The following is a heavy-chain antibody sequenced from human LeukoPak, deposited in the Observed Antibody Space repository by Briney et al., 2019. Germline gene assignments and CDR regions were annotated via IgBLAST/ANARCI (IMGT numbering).Heavy chain of an antibody. CDR1: GFIFSSYN. J-gene: IGHJ4*02. CDR3: ARVLGYYYDSRGHDY. D-gene: IGHD3-22*01. CDR2: ISTSSSYI. Sequence: GGSLRLSCAASGFIFSSYNMNWVRQAPGKGLEWVSSISTSSSYIYYADSVKGRFTISRDNAKNSLYLQMNSLRGEDTAVYYCARVLGYYYDSRGHDYWGQGTLVTASS. V-gene: IGHV3-21*01.